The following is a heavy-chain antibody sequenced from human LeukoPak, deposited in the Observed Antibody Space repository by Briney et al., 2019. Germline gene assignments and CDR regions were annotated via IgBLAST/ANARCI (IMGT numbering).Heavy chain of an antibody. Sequence: GGSLRLSCTASGFTFSHHGMHWVRQAPGKGLEWVAIISYDGNDKHYADSVKGRFTISRDHSKSSLYLQMNNVRTEDTAVYHCARDRAVDFSSGYYTDYYYYGMDVWGQGTTVTVFS. V-gene: IGHV3-30*03. D-gene: IGHD3-3*01. CDR1: GFTFSHHG. CDR3: ARDRAVDFSSGYYTDYYYYGMDV. J-gene: IGHJ6*02. CDR2: ISYDGNDK.